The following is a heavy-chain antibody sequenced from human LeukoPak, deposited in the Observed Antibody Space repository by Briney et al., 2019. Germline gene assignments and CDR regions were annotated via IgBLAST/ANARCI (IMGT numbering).Heavy chain of an antibody. V-gene: IGHV3-53*01. CDR1: GFPVGSYY. CDR3: ARGGGDILTGYSGMDV. J-gene: IGHJ6*02. CDR2: VYKGGTT. Sequence: GGSLRLSCEASGFPVGSYYLTWVRQAPGKGLEWVSAVYKGGTTYYAESVKGRFTVSRDNSKNSFSLQMNSLSADDTAVYYCARGGGDILTGYSGMDVWGQGTTVIVSS. D-gene: IGHD3-9*01.